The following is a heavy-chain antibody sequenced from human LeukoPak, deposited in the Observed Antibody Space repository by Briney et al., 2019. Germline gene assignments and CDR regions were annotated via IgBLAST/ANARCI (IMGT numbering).Heavy chain of an antibody. CDR1: GGSSSNGGYY. CDR3: ARDPLYWFDP. Sequence: SETLSLTCTVSGGSSSNGGYYWSWIRQPPGKGLEWIGSIYYSGSTYYNPSLKSRVTISVDTSKNQFSLKLSSVTAADTAVYYCARDPLYWFDPWGQGTLVTVSS. CDR2: IYYSGST. V-gene: IGHV4-39*07. J-gene: IGHJ5*02.